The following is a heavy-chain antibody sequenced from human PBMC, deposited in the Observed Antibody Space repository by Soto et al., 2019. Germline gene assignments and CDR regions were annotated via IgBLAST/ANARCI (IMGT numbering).Heavy chain of an antibody. CDR2: ISGASNYI. J-gene: IGHJ4*01. CDR1: GFTFSNFP. V-gene: IGHV3-48*02. Sequence: WGSLRLSCAASGFTFSNFPMTWVRQAPGKGLEWVSYISGASNYIYYADSVKGRFTISRDNAKNSVSLQMNSLRDEDTAVYYFARQVYTLVTLIAYWGHGTLVTISS. D-gene: IGHD2-21*01. CDR3: ARQVYTLVTLIAY.